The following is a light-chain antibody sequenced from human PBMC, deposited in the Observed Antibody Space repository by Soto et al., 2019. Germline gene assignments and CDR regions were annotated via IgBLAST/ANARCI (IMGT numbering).Light chain of an antibody. Sequence: DIQMTQSPSSLSASVGGRVTITCQASQDISNYLNWYQQKPGKAPKLLIYDASNLETGVPSRFSGSGSGTDFTFTISSLQPEDIATYYCQQYDNLPFTFGGGTKVEI. CDR3: QQYDNLPFT. J-gene: IGKJ4*01. CDR2: DAS. CDR1: QDISNY. V-gene: IGKV1-33*01.